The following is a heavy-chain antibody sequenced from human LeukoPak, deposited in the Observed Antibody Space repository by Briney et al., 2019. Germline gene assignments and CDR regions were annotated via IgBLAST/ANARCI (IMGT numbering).Heavy chain of an antibody. CDR3: ARASTGDFWSGYYYYYYGMDV. D-gene: IGHD3-3*01. Sequence: GASVKVSCKASGYTFTSYYMHWVRQALGQGLEWMGIINPSGGSTSYAQKFQGRVTMTRDTSTSTVYMELSSLRSEDTAVYYCARASTGDFWSGYYYYYYGMDVWGQGTTVTVSS. V-gene: IGHV1-46*01. CDR2: INPSGGST. J-gene: IGHJ6*02. CDR1: GYTFTSYY.